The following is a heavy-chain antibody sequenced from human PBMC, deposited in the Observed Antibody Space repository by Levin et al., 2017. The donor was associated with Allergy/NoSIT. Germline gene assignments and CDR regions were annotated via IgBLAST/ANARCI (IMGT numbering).Heavy chain of an antibody. CDR3: ATTTTVTRIDY. Sequence: SCTVSGGSISSGGYYWSWIRQHPGKGLEWIGYIYYSGSTYYNPSLKSRVTISVDTSKNQFSLKLSSVTAADTAVYYCATTTTVTRIDYWGQGTLVTVSS. CDR1: GGSISSGGYY. J-gene: IGHJ4*02. CDR2: IYYSGST. D-gene: IGHD4-17*01. V-gene: IGHV4-31*03.